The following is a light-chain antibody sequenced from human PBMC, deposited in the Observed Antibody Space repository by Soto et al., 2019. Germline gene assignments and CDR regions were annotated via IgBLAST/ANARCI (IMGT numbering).Light chain of an antibody. V-gene: IGLV1-51*01. Sequence: QSVLTQPPSVSAAPGQKVTISCSGSSSNIGNNYVSWYQHLPGTAPKLLIYDNNERPSGIPDRFSGPKSGPSATLGITGLQTGYEADYYCGPWDTSLSAVVFGGGTKLTVL. CDR2: DNN. J-gene: IGLJ2*01. CDR3: GPWDTSLSAVV. CDR1: SSNIGNNY.